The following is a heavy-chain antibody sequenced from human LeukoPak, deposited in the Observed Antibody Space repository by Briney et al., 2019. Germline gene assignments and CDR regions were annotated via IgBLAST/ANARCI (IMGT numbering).Heavy chain of an antibody. CDR3: VRAVGGNDGRTFGY. D-gene: IGHD3-3*01. J-gene: IGHJ4*02. CDR1: GFTFSSYW. Sequence: PGGSLRLSCAASGFTFSSYWMHWVRQAPGKGLVWVSRVSSDGSITDYTDSVKGRFTISRDNAKNTLYLQMNSLRAEDTAMYCCVRAVGGNDGRTFGYWAQGTLVTVSS. CDR2: VSSDGSIT. V-gene: IGHV3-74*01.